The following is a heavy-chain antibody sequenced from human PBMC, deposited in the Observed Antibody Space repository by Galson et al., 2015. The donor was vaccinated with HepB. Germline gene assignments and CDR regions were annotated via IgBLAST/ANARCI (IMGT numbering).Heavy chain of an antibody. Sequence: SLRLSCAVSGFTFSDYWMSWVRQAPGKGLEWVANIKQDGSEEYYVDSVKGRFTISRDNAKNSLFLQMNSLRVEDTAVYYCARGSSSRGNKDYGDPGVYWGQGTLVTVSS. D-gene: IGHD4-17*01. CDR3: ARGSSSRGNKDYGDPGVY. V-gene: IGHV3-7*01. CDR1: GFTFSDYW. CDR2: IKQDGSEE. J-gene: IGHJ4*02.